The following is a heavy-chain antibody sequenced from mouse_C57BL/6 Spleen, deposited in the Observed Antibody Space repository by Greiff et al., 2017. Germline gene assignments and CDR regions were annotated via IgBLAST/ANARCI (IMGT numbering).Heavy chain of an antibody. Sequence: ESGAELVKPGASVKISCKASGYAFSSYWMNWVKQRPGKGLEWIGQIYPGDGDTNYNGKFKGKATLTADKSSSTAYMQLSSLTSEDSAVYFCARDYYYGSSSLDYWGQGTTLTVSS. D-gene: IGHD1-1*01. CDR2: IYPGDGDT. J-gene: IGHJ2*01. V-gene: IGHV1-80*01. CDR3: ARDYYYGSSSLDY. CDR1: GYAFSSYW.